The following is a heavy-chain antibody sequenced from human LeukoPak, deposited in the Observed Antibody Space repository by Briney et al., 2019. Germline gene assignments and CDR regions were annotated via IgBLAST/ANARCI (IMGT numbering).Heavy chain of an antibody. D-gene: IGHD6-19*01. CDR3: AKERNLEIAVAGTIFHY. J-gene: IGHJ4*02. CDR2: ISGSGGSA. CDR1: GFTFISYA. Sequence: PGGCLRLSCAASGFTFISYAMSWVRQAPGKGLEWVSAISGSGGSAYYADSVKGRFTISRDNSKNMIYLEMISLKAEDTAVYYCAKERNLEIAVAGTIFHYWGQGTLVTVSS. V-gene: IGHV3-23*01.